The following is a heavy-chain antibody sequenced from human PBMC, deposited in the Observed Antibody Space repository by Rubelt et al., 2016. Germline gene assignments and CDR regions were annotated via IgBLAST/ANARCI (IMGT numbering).Heavy chain of an antibody. V-gene: IGHV1-69*04. CDR2: IIPLLGIA. Sequence: SWVRQAPGQGLEWMGRIIPLLGIANYAQKFQGRVTITADKSTSTAYMELSSLRSEDTAVYYCARVGTAMVTTWGQGTLVTVSS. D-gene: IGHD5-18*01. J-gene: IGHJ5*02. CDR3: ARVGTAMVTT.